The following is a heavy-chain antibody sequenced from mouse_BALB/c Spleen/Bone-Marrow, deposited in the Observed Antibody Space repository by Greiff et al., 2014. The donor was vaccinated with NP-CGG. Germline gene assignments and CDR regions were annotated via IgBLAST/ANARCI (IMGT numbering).Heavy chain of an antibody. V-gene: IGHV4-1*02. J-gene: IGHJ2*01. Sequence: GGSLKLSCAASGFDFSRYWMSWVRQAPGKGLEWIGEINPDSSTINYTPSLKDKFIISRDNAKNTLYLQMSKVRSEDTALYYCARLGYYGYFDYWGQGTTLTVSS. CDR1: GFDFSRYW. CDR2: INPDSSTI. CDR3: ARLGYYGYFDY. D-gene: IGHD2-3*01.